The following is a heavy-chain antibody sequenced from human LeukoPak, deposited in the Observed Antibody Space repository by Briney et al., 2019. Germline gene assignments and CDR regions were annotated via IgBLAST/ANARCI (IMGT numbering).Heavy chain of an antibody. CDR3: ARGLGRYSSS. CDR1: GGSISSSSYY. V-gene: IGHV4-39*01. Sequence: PSETLSLTCTVSGGSISSSSYYWGWIRQPPGTGLEWIGSIYYSGSTYYNPSLKSRVTISVDTSKNQFSLKLSSVTAADTAVYYCARGLGRYSSSWGQGTLVTVSS. CDR2: IYYSGST. J-gene: IGHJ4*02. D-gene: IGHD6-13*01.